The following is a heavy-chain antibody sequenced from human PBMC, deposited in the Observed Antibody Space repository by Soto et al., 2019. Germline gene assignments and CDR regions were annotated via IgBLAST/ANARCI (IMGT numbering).Heavy chain of an antibody. J-gene: IGHJ4*02. Sequence: QVQLQESGPGLVKPSGTLSLTCAVSGGSISSNNWWSWVRQPPGKGLEWIGEIYHSGSTNCNASLKSRFTISVDKSKNLFSLKLSSVTAADTAIYYCARSTVTEDYWGQGILVTVSS. CDR3: ARSTVTEDY. CDR1: GGSISSNNW. D-gene: IGHD4-17*01. CDR2: IYHSGST. V-gene: IGHV4-4*02.